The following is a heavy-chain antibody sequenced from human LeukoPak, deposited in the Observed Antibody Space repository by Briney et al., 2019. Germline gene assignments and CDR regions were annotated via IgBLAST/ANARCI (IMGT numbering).Heavy chain of an antibody. V-gene: IGHV4-59*01. Sequence: PSETLSLTCTGSGGAISSYYWSWIRQPPGKGLEWIGYIQYSGSSNYNSSLKSRVTISVDTSQNHFSLKVSSVTAADTAVYYCARGKRWLQSPFDYWGQGTLVTVSS. CDR1: GGAISSYY. D-gene: IGHD5-24*01. J-gene: IGHJ4*02. CDR2: IQYSGSS. CDR3: ARGKRWLQSPFDY.